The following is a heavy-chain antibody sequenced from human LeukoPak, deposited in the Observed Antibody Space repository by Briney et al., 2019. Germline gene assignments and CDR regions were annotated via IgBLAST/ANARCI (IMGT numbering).Heavy chain of an antibody. J-gene: IGHJ3*02. CDR1: GFTFSSYA. CDR2: ISGSGGST. CDR3: ASPGSTVTTRNAFHM. D-gene: IGHD4-17*01. Sequence: SGGSLRLSCAASGFTFSSYAMSWVRQAPGKGLEWVSAISGSGGSTYYADSVKGRFTISRDNAKNTLYLQMNSLRVEDTAMYYCASPGSTVTTRNAFHMXXXGTMDTVSS. V-gene: IGHV3-23*01.